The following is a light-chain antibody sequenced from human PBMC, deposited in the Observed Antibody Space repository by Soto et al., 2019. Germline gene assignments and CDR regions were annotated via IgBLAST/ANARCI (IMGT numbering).Light chain of an antibody. V-gene: IGKV3-20*01. CDR2: GAS. CDR1: QSVSIY. Sequence: EIVLTQSPATLSLSPGERATLSCRASQSVSIYLAWYQQKPGQAPRLLIYGASVRATGVPDRFSGSGSGTDFTLTISRLEPEDFAVYYCQQYTSSLNTFGQGTRLEIK. J-gene: IGKJ5*01. CDR3: QQYTSSLNT.